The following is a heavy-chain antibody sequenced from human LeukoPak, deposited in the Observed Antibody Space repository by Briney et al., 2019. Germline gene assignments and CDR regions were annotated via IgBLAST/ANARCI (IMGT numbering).Heavy chain of an antibody. CDR3: ARDGYDSCFDY. CDR1: GGSISSYY. J-gene: IGHJ4*02. D-gene: IGHD3-22*01. CDR2: IYYSGST. V-gene: IGHV4-59*12. Sequence: PSETLSLTCTDSGGSISSYYWSWIRQPPGKGLEWIGYIYYSGSTNYNPSLKSRVTISVDTSKNQFSLKLSSVTAADTAVYYCARDGYDSCFDYWGQGTLVTVSS.